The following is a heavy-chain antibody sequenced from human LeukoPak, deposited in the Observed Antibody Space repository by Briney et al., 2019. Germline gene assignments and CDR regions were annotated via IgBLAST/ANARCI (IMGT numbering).Heavy chain of an antibody. CDR1: GFTFGDYA. CDR3: VRDRGYCSGGTCYALWDY. J-gene: IGHJ4*02. CDR2: IKEDGGEK. V-gene: IGHV3-7*01. D-gene: IGHD2-15*01. Sequence: GGSLRLSCTASGFTFGDYAMSWFRQAPGKGLEWVAHIKEDGGEKYHVDPVKGRFTISRDNAKNSLYLQMNSLRAEDTAMYYCVRDRGYCSGGTCYALWDYWGQGTLVTVSS.